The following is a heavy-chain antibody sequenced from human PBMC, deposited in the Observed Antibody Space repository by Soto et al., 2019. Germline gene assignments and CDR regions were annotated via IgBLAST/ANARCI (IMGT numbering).Heavy chain of an antibody. CDR3: ARDPRPHTYYDYVWGRTNWFDP. J-gene: IGHJ5*02. Sequence: QVQLVESGGGLVKPGGSLRLSCAASGFTFSDYYMSWIRQAPGKGLEWVSYISSSSSYTNYADSVKGRFTISRDNAKNSLYLQMNSLRAEDTAVYYCARDPRPHTYYDYVWGRTNWFDPWGQGTLVTVSS. V-gene: IGHV3-11*05. CDR1: GFTFSDYY. CDR2: ISSSSSYT. D-gene: IGHD3-16*01.